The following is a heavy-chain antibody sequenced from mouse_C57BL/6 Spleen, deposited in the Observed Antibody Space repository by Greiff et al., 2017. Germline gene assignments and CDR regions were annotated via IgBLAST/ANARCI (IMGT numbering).Heavy chain of an antibody. V-gene: IGHV1-52*01. CDR2: IDPSDSET. CDR3: ARAYTCDAMDY. Sequence: QVQLQQPGAELVRPGSSVKLSCKASGYTFTSYWMHWVKQRPIQGLEWIGNIDPSDSETHYNQKFKDKATLTVDKSSSTAYMQLSSLTSEDSAVYYCARAYTCDAMDYWGQGTSVTVSS. D-gene: IGHD6-5*01. J-gene: IGHJ4*01. CDR1: GYTFTSYW.